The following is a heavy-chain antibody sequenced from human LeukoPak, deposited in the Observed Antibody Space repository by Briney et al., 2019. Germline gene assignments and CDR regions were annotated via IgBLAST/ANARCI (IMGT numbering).Heavy chain of an antibody. Sequence: PSETLSLTYIVSGGSISSSSYYWGWIRQPPGKGLEWIGSIYYSGSTYYNPSLKSRVTISVDTSKNQFSLKLSSVTAADTAVYYCARDTDKTYCSSTSCSARFDYWGQGTLVTVSS. CDR3: ARDTDKTYCSSTSCSARFDY. V-gene: IGHV4-39*07. CDR2: IYYSGST. CDR1: GGSISSSSYY. J-gene: IGHJ4*02. D-gene: IGHD2-2*01.